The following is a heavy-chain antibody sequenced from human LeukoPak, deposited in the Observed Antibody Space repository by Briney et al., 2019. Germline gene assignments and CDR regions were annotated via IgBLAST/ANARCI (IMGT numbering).Heavy chain of an antibody. CDR1: GFTFSSYG. CDR2: IRYDGSNK. V-gene: IGHV3-30*02. CDR3: AKEGGYCSGGSCYNFDS. Sequence: GGSLRLSCAASGFTFSSYGMHWVRQAPGKGLEWVAFIRYDGSNKYYADSVKGRFTISRDNSKNTLYLQMNSLRAEDTAVYYCAKEGGYCSGGSCYNFDSWGQGTLVTVSS. D-gene: IGHD2-15*01. J-gene: IGHJ4*02.